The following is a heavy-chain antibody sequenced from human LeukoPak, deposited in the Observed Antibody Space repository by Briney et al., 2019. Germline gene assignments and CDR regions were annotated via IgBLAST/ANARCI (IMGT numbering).Heavy chain of an antibody. CDR3: TRRTAERYLDY. D-gene: IGHD2-21*02. Sequence: GGSLRLSCAASGFTFSDYYMDWVRQAPGKGLEWVGRIRKKVNGYTTQYAASVKGRFTISRDDSKNSLYLQMNSLKTEDTAVYYCTRRTAERYLDYWGQGTLVTVSS. J-gene: IGHJ4*02. CDR2: IRKKVNGYTT. CDR1: GFTFSDYY. V-gene: IGHV3-72*01.